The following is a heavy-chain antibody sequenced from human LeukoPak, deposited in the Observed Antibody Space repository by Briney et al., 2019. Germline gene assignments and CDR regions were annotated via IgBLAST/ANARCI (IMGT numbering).Heavy chain of an antibody. Sequence: PGGSLRLSCAASGFTFSSYTLYWFRQAPGKGLEWVASVSVEGIGRYFPGSVEGRFAISRDDSKKSVFLQMSNLRPEDTAVYFCATVTKVDFDYWGQGTLVTVSS. D-gene: IGHD4-11*01. CDR2: VSVEGIGR. CDR3: ATVTKVDFDY. J-gene: IGHJ4*02. V-gene: IGHV3-30*09. CDR1: GFTFSSYT.